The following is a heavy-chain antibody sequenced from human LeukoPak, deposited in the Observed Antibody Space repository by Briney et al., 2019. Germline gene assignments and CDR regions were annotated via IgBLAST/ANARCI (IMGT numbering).Heavy chain of an antibody. CDR2: ISRSSTVM. V-gene: IGHV3-48*03. J-gene: IGHJ5*02. CDR1: GFNFDSYE. Sequence: GGSLRLSCLGSGFNFDSYEMHWVRQAPGKGLEWISYISRSSTVMYYAKSVEGRFTVSRDNANKSLFLQLDNVRVEDTAIYYCVRAFGYFWGGQNHWFDPWGQGTLVIVSS. D-gene: IGHD3-3*01. CDR3: VRAFGYFWGGQNHWFDP.